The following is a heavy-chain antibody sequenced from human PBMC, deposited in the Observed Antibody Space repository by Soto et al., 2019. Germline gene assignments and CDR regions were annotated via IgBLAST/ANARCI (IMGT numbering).Heavy chain of an antibody. D-gene: IGHD6-13*01. CDR3: AKEPFSSSWYLDYFDY. Sequence: EVQLLESGGGLVQPGGSLRLSCAASGFTFSSYAMSWVRQAPGKGLEWVSAISGSGGSTYYADSVKGRFTISRDNSKNTLYMQMNSLRAEDTAVYYCAKEPFSSSWYLDYFDYWGQGTLVTVSS. V-gene: IGHV3-23*01. J-gene: IGHJ4*02. CDR1: GFTFSSYA. CDR2: ISGSGGST.